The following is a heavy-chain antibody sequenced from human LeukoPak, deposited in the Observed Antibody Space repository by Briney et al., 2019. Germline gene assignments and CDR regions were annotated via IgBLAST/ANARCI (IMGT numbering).Heavy chain of an antibody. Sequence: PSETLSLTCTVSGGSISSGGYYWSWIRQHPGKGLEWIGYIYYSGSTYYNPSLKSRVTISVDTSKNQFSLKLSSVTAADTAVYYCARDSGYVMENWFGPWGQGTLVTVSS. CDR3: ARDSGYVMENWFGP. CDR1: GGSISSGGYY. CDR2: IYYSGST. J-gene: IGHJ5*02. V-gene: IGHV4-31*03. D-gene: IGHD5-12*01.